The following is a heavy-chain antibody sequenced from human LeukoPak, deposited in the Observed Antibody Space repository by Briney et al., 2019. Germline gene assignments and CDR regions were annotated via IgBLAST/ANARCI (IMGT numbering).Heavy chain of an antibody. D-gene: IGHD3-22*01. CDR2: ISYDGRAE. CDR1: GFAFSYFP. V-gene: IGHV3-30-3*02. Sequence: GGPLRLSCAASGFAFSYFPMHWVRQAPGKGLYWVAVISYDGRAEYYAESVKGRFIISRDNSKNTLYLQMNSLRAEDTAVYYCAKDGGYYDTSGDYFDNWGQGTRVTVSS. CDR3: AKDGGYYDTSGDYFDN. J-gene: IGHJ4*02.